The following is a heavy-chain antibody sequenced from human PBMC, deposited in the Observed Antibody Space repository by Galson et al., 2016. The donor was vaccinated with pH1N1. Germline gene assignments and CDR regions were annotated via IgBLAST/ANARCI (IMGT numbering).Heavy chain of an antibody. Sequence: SLRLSCAASGFTFSSCAMSRVRKAPGKGLEWVSSISGRGGRTDYADPVKGRFTISRDNSKNTLSLQMNSLGVEDTALYYCAKHLYSSVDYFDYWGQGTLVTVSS. CDR1: GFTFSSCA. CDR3: AKHLYSSVDYFDY. V-gene: IGHV3-23*01. J-gene: IGHJ4*02. D-gene: IGHD6-19*01. CDR2: ISGRGGRT.